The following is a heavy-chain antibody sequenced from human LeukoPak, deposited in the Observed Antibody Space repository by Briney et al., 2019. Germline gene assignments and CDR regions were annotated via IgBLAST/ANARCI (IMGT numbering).Heavy chain of an antibody. CDR2: IKNDGSET. V-gene: IGHV3-7*03. CDR3: VKNDGWFHLAQ. J-gene: IGHJ4*02. CDR1: GFPFSDYG. Sequence: GGSLRLSCAVSGFPFSDYGMLWVGQAPGKGLEWVGHIKNDGSETYYLDSLKGRFSISRDNTNNALYLQMNSLRVEDTAVYYCVKNDGWFHLAQWGQGTLVTVSS. D-gene: IGHD6-19*01.